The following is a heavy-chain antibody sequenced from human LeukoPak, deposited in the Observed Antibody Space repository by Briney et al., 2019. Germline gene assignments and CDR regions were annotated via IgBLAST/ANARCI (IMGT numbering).Heavy chain of an antibody. J-gene: IGHJ4*02. D-gene: IGHD3-22*01. CDR3: AREWGNGGTTMTQGY. V-gene: IGHV1-2*02. CDR1: GYTFTDCY. CDR2: INPNSGGT. Sequence: ASVKVSCKASGYTFTDCYMHWVRLAPGQGLEWMGWINPNSGGTNYAQKFQGRVTMTSDTSISTAFMELSRLRSDDTAVYYCAREWGNGGTTMTQGYWGQGTLVTVSS.